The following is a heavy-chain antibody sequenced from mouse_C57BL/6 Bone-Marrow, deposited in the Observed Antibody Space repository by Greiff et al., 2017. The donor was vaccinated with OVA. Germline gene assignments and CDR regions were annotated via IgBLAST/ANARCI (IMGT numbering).Heavy chain of an antibody. CDR2: INPNNGGT. CDR3: ARLYGIYFDY. J-gene: IGHJ2*01. D-gene: IGHD1-1*01. CDR1: GYTFTDYN. V-gene: IGHV1-18*01. Sequence: EVKLQESGPELVKPGASVKIPCKASGYTFTDYNMDWVKQSHGKSLEWIGDINPNNGGTIYNQKFKGKATLTVDKSSSTAYMELRSLTSEDTAVYYCARLYGIYFDYWGQGTTLTVSS.